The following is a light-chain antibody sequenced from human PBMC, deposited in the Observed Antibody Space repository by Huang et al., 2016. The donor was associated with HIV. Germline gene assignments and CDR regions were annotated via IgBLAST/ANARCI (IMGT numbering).Light chain of an antibody. CDR2: CAS. CDR3: QQYYSTPPT. CDR1: QSVLYSSSNANY. J-gene: IGKJ2*01. Sequence: DIVMTQSPDSLTVSLGERATINCKSSQSVLYSSSNANYLALYQQKPGQPPKLLIYCASTREAGVPDRFRGSGSGTDCTLTISRLQAEDVAVYYCQQYYSTPPTFGQGTKLEIK. V-gene: IGKV4-1*01.